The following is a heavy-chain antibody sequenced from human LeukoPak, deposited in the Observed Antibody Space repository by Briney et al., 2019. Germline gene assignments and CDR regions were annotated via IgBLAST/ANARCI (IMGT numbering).Heavy chain of an antibody. J-gene: IGHJ4*02. CDR1: GSTAKDSA. CDR2: ISGDGGST. V-gene: IGHV3-43*02. CDR3: ARVPSGCKNYFDT. D-gene: IGHD6-19*01. Sequence: GGFPRLSSAASGSTAKDSAMHWFRQAPGKGLEWVSLISGDGGSTYYADSVKGRFTLSRDNSKNSLYLEMNSLRTEDIAFYYCARVPSGCKNYFDTWCQATLVTVSS.